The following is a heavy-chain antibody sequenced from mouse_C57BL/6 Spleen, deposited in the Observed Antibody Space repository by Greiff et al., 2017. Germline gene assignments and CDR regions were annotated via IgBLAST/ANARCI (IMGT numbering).Heavy chain of an antibody. V-gene: IGHV5-17*01. CDR1: GFTFSDYG. D-gene: IGHD1-1*01. CDR2: ISSGSSTI. CDR3: ARDYYGSSYYYYAMDY. Sequence: DVQLQESGGGLVKPGGSLKLSCAASGFTFSDYGMHWVRQAPEKGLEWVAYISSGSSTIYYADTVKGRFTISRDNAKNTLFLQMTSLRSEDTAMYYCARDYYGSSYYYYAMDYWGQGTSVTVSS. J-gene: IGHJ4*01.